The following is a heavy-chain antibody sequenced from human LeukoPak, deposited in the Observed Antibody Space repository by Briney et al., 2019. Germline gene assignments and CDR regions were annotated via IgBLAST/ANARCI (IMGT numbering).Heavy chain of an antibody. CDR3: ARDSRAGFDY. J-gene: IGHJ4*02. V-gene: IGHV3-21*01. CDR2: ISSSSSYI. CDR1: GFTFSSNS. D-gene: IGHD3-10*01. Sequence: PGGSLRLSCAASGFTFSSNSMNWFRQAPGKGLEWVSSISSSSSYIYYADLVKGRFPISRDNAKNSLYLQMNSLRAEDTAVYYCARDSRAGFDYWGQGTLVTVSS.